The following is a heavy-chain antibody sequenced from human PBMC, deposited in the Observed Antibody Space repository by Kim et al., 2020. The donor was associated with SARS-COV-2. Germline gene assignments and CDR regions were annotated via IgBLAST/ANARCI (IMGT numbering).Heavy chain of an antibody. CDR1: GGSVSSASYS. Sequence: SETLSLTCTVSGGSVSSASYSWSWIRQSPEKGLEWIGNFYYSGTTNYNPSLKSRVTISLDTSKSQFSLKLSSVTAADTAVYYFARALVAAPVLGAFDIWG. CDR2: FYYSGTT. D-gene: IGHD6-6*01. CDR3: ARALVAAPVLGAFDI. J-gene: IGHJ3*02. V-gene: IGHV4-61*01.